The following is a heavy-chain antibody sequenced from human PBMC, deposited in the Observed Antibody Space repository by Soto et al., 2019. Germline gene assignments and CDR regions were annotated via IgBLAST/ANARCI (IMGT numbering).Heavy chain of an antibody. CDR3: ARAGGGYNYWAPHDAFDI. Sequence: PGGSLRLSCAASGFTFSSYAMHWVRQAPGKGLEWVAVISYDGSNKYYADSVKGRFTISRDNSKNTLYLQMNSLRAEDTAVYYCARAGGGYNYWAPHDAFDIWGQGTMVTVSS. J-gene: IGHJ3*02. CDR1: GFTFSSYA. CDR2: ISYDGSNK. V-gene: IGHV3-30-3*01. D-gene: IGHD5-12*01.